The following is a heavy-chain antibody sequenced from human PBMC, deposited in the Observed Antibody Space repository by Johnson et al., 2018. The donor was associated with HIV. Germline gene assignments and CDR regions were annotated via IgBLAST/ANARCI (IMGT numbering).Heavy chain of an antibody. CDR3: MVAPRPGDVFDI. CDR1: GFTFDDYG. D-gene: IGHD2-8*01. J-gene: IGHJ3*02. Sequence: VQLVESGGGVVRPGGSLRLSCAASGFTFDDYGMHWVRQAPGKGLEWVSLINWNGGSTGYADSVKGRFTISRDNAKNSLYLQMNSLRVEDTALYYCMVAPRPGDVFDIWGQGTMVVVSS. CDR2: INWNGGST. V-gene: IGHV3-20*04.